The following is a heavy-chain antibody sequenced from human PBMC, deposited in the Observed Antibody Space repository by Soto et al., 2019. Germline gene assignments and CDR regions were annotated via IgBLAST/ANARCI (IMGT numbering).Heavy chain of an antibody. CDR3: VREVQVHTPAFVY. Sequence: QVQLVQSGAEMKKPGSSVKVSCQSSGGTFNTYAMNWVRQAPGQGPEWMGDISPMFGAANYAPKFQGRVTITADESTGTSYIQLSSSTSEDTALYLSVREVQVHTPAFVYWGQGILVTVSS. V-gene: IGHV1-69*19. CDR1: GGTFNTYA. CDR2: ISPMFGAA. J-gene: IGHJ4*02. D-gene: IGHD3-10*01.